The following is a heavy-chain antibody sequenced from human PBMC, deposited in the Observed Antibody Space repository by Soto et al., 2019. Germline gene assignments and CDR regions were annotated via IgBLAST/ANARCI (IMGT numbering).Heavy chain of an antibody. CDR2: ISAYNGNT. D-gene: IGHD6-13*01. V-gene: IGHV1-18*01. CDR3: GRDIAAADLSYYYYGMDV. J-gene: IGHJ6*02. Sequence: ASVKVSCKASGYTFTSYGISWVRQAPGQGLEWMGWISAYNGNTNYAQKLQGRVTMTTDTSTSTAYMELRSLRSDDTAVYYCGRDIAAADLSYYYYGMDVWGQGTTVTVSS. CDR1: GYTFTSYG.